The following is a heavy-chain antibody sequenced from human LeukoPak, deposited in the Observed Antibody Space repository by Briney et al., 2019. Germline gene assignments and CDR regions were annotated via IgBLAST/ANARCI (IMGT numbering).Heavy chain of an antibody. CDR1: GDSVSSDSYY. CDR3: ARDSRGYYDSSGYFDH. J-gene: IGHJ4*02. D-gene: IGHD3-22*01. Sequence: SETLSLSCTVSGDSVSSDSYYWSWIRQPPGKGLEWSVYIYYSGTTKQNPSLKSRVTLSVDTSKIQLYLKLNSVTAADTAVYYCARDSRGYYDSSGYFDHWGQGTLVTVSS. CDR2: IYYSGTT. V-gene: IGHV4-61*01.